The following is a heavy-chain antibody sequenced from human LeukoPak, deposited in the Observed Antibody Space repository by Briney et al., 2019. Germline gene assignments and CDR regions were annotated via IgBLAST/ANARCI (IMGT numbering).Heavy chain of an antibody. CDR3: VKSPSGYSFDY. D-gene: IGHD6-25*01. J-gene: IGHJ4*02. CDR2: ISSNGGST. CDR1: GFTFSRHS. Sequence: GGSLRLSCAASGFTFSRHSMHWVRQAPGKGLEYVSAISSNGGSTYYADSVKGRFTISRDNSKNTLYLQMSSLRVEDTAVYYCVKSPSGYSFDYWGQGTLVTVSS. V-gene: IGHV3-64D*06.